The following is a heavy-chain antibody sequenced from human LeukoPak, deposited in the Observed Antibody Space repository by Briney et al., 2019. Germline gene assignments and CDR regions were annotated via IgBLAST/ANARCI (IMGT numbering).Heavy chain of an antibody. D-gene: IGHD2-2*01. V-gene: IGHV1-46*01. CDR2: INPSGGST. CDR3: ARDFDCSSTSCYDQGDY. CDR1: GYTFTSYY. Sequence: GASVKVSCKASGYTFTSYYMHWVRQAPGQGLEWMGIINPSGGSTSYAQKFQGRVTTTRDTSTSTVYMELSSLRSEDTAVYYCARDFDCSSTSCYDQGDYWGQGTLVTVSS. J-gene: IGHJ4*02.